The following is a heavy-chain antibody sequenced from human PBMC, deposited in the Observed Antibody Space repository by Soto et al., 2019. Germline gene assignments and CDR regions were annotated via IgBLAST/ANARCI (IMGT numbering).Heavy chain of an antibody. CDR2: IFYSGST. D-gene: IGHD4-17*01. V-gene: IGHV4-59*01. J-gene: IGHJ4*02. Sequence: SETLSLTCAVSGYSISTGYYWSWIRQPPGKGLEYIGFIFYSGSTNSNPSLKSRVTISVDTSKNQFSLKLTSVTAADTAVYYCARGDGLYGGNSPPFDYWGQGTLVTV. CDR3: ARGDGLYGGNSPPFDY. CDR1: GYSISTGYY.